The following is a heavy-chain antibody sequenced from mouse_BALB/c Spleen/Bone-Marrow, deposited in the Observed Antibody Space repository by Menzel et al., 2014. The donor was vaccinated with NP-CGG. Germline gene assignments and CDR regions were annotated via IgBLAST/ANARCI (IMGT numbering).Heavy chain of an antibody. CDR1: GFTFTDYY. J-gene: IGHJ2*01. D-gene: IGHD3-1*01. V-gene: IGHV7-3*02. CDR3: ARDRAARATGYYFDY. Sequence: EVQLVESGGGLVQPGGSLRLSCATSGFTFTDYYMSWVRQPPGKSLEWLGFIRNKANGYTTEYSASVKGRCTISRDNSQSILYLQMNTLRAEDSASYYCARDRAARATGYYFDYWGQGTTLTVSS. CDR2: IRNKANGYTT.